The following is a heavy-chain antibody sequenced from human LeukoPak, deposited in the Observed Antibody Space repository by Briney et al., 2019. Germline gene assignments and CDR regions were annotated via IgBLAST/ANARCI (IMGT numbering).Heavy chain of an antibody. CDR1: GYTFTSYG. CDR2: ISAYNGNT. V-gene: IGHV1-18*01. Sequence: RWASVKVSCKASGYTFTSYGISWVRQAPGQGLEWMGWISAYNGNTNYAQKLQGRVTMTTDTSTSTAYMELRSLRADDTAVYYCARDRSRITGTNFDYWGQGTLVTVSS. J-gene: IGHJ4*02. CDR3: ARDRSRITGTNFDY. D-gene: IGHD1-20*01.